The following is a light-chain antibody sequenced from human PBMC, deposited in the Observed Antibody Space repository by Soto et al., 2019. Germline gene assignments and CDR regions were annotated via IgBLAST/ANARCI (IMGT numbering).Light chain of an antibody. J-gene: IGKJ3*01. V-gene: IGKV3-20*01. CDR1: QSGTSSY. Sequence: VLTQSPGTLSLSPGERATLSCRASQSGTSSYLAWYQQKPGQAPRLLIYGASNRATGVPDRFSGSGSGTDFTLTISRLEPEDFAVYYCQQYATSPFTFGPGTKVDIK. CDR3: QQYATSPFT. CDR2: GAS.